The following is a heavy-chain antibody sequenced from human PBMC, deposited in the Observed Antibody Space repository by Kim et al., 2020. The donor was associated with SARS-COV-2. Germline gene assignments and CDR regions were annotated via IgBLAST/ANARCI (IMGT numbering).Heavy chain of an antibody. Sequence: GGSLRLSCAASGFTFSSYAMHWVRQAPGKGLEWVADISYDGSNKYYADSVKGRFTISRDNSKNTLYLQMNSLRAEDTAVYYCARAAYYYGSGSDFDYWGQGTRVTVSS. J-gene: IGHJ4*02. CDR2: ISYDGSNK. V-gene: IGHV3-30-3*01. D-gene: IGHD3-10*01. CDR1: GFTFSSYA. CDR3: ARAAYYYGSGSDFDY.